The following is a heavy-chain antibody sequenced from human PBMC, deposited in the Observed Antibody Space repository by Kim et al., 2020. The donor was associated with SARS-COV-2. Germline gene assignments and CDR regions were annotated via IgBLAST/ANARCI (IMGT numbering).Heavy chain of an antibody. CDR3: ARDMLPYCGGDCPENAFDI. Sequence: GRITISSDNAKTSLYLKMNSLRAEDTAVYYCARDMLPYCGGDCPENAFDIWGQGTMVTVSS. J-gene: IGHJ3*02. D-gene: IGHD2-21*02. V-gene: IGHV3-11*04.